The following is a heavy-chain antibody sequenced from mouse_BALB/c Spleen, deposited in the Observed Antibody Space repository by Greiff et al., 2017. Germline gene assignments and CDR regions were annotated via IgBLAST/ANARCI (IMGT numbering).Heavy chain of an antibody. CDR1: GYTFTDYN. J-gene: IGHJ3*01. CDR2: INPNNGGT. D-gene: IGHD2-2*01. V-gene: IGHV1-18*01. CDR3: ARKEFYGYDEGWFAY. Sequence: EVQLKESGPELVKPGASVKIPCKASGYTFTDYNMDWVKQSHGKSLEWIGDINPNNGGTIYNQKFKGKATLTVDKSSSTAYMELRSLTSEDTAVYYCARKEFYGYDEGWFAYWGQGTLVTVSA.